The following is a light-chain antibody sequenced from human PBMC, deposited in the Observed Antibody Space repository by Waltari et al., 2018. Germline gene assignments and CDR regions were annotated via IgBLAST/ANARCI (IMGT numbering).Light chain of an antibody. CDR2: KAN. CDR1: SGSVSTTSY. CDR3: SLYMGSGIWV. V-gene: IGLV8-61*01. J-gene: IGLJ3*02. Sequence: QTVVTQEPSLSVSPGGTVTLTCALSSGSVSTTSYATWYRQTPGQPPPTLRDKANPRLSGGPDRVAGSILGNKVALTRTGAQADDESDYYCSLYMGSGIWVFGGGTKLTVL.